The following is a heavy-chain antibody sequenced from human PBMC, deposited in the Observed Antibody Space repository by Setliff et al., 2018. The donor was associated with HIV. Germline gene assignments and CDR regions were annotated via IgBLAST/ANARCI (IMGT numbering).Heavy chain of an antibody. D-gene: IGHD3-3*01. CDR2: IKQDGSEK. CDR1: GLTFTNDW. J-gene: IGHJ6*03. Sequence: GGSLRLSCVASGLTFTNDWMSWVRQAPGKGLEWVANIKQDGSEKYYVDSVKGRFTISRDNAKNSLYLQMNSLRAEDTAVYYCARDRLDTIFGVVMRYYYYYYMDVWGKGTTVTVSS. V-gene: IGHV3-7*03. CDR3: ARDRLDTIFGVVMRYYYYYYMDV.